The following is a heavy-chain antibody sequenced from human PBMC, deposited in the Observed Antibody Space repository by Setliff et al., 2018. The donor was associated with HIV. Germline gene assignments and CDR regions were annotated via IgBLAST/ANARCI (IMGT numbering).Heavy chain of an antibody. V-gene: IGHV3-21*01. Sequence: GGSLRLSCAASGFTFSSYSMNWVRQAPGKGLEWVSSISSSSSYIYYADSVKGRFTISRDNAKNSLYLQMNSLRVEDTAVYYCARGGPLEWSYYPRPNWFDPWGQGTLVTVSS. D-gene: IGHD3-3*01. CDR1: GFTFSSYS. CDR2: ISSSSSYI. J-gene: IGHJ5*02. CDR3: ARGGPLEWSYYPRPNWFDP.